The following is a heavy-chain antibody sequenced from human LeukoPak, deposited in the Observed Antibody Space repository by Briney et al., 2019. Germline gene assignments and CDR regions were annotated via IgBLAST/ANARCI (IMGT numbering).Heavy chain of an antibody. Sequence: SETLSLTCAVYGGSFSGYYWSWIRQPPGKGLEWIGEINHSGSTNYNPSLKSRVTISVDTSKNQFSLKLSSVTAADTAVYYCAGLGYCSSTSCYTDTLLYGMDVWGQGTTVTVSS. CDR3: AGLGYCSSTSCYTDTLLYGMDV. D-gene: IGHD2-2*02. CDR1: GGSFSGYY. J-gene: IGHJ6*02. V-gene: IGHV4-34*01. CDR2: INHSGST.